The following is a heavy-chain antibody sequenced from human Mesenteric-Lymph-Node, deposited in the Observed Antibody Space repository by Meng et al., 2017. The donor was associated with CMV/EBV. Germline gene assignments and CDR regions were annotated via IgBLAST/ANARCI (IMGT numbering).Heavy chain of an antibody. Sequence: GGSLRLSCAASGFTFSSYWMSWVRQAPGKGLEWVANIKQDGSEKYYVDSVKGRFTISRDNAKNSLYLQMNSLRAEDTAVYYCTRGDVSSSSPFDYWGQGTLVTVSS. CDR1: GFTFSSYW. D-gene: IGHD6-6*01. J-gene: IGHJ4*02. V-gene: IGHV3-7*01. CDR2: IKQDGSEK. CDR3: TRGDVSSSSPFDY.